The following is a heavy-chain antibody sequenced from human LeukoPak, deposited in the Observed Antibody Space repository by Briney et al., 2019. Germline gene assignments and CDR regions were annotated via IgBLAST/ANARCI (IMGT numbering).Heavy chain of an antibody. J-gene: IGHJ4*02. CDR3: AREGGYCSGGSCYVYFDY. CDR2: INPSGGST. CDR1: GYTFTSYY. Sequence: ASVKVSCKASGYTFTSYYMHWVRQAPAQGLEWMGIINPSGGSTSYAHKFQSRVTMTRDTSTSTVYMELSSLRSEDTAVYYCAREGGYCSGGSCYVYFDYWGQGTLVTVSS. V-gene: IGHV1-46*01. D-gene: IGHD2-15*01.